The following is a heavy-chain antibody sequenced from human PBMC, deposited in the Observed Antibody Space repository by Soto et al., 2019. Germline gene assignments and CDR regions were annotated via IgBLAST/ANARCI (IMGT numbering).Heavy chain of an antibody. CDR1: GYTFTKYA. J-gene: IGHJ6*02. Sequence: ASVKVSCKASGYTFTKYAMHWVRQAPGQRLEWMGWFNAGNGNTRYSQKFQGRVTITRDTSASTAYMELRSLRSDDTAVYYCARDGWFGELLRYYYYGMDVWGQGTTVTVSS. CDR3: ARDGWFGELLRYYYYGMDV. D-gene: IGHD3-10*01. V-gene: IGHV1-3*01. CDR2: FNAGNGNT.